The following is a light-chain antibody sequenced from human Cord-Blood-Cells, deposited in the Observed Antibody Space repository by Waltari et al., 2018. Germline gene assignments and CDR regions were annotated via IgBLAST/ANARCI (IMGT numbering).Light chain of an antibody. CDR2: AAS. J-gene: IGKJ3*01. V-gene: IGKV1-39*01. CDR3: QQSYSTPFT. CDR1: QSISSY. Sequence: DIQMTQSPSSLSVSVGDRVTITCRASQSISSYLNWYQQKPGKAPKLLIYAASSLQSGVPSRFSGSGSGTDFTLTISSLQPEDFATYYCQQSYSTPFTFGPGTNVDIK.